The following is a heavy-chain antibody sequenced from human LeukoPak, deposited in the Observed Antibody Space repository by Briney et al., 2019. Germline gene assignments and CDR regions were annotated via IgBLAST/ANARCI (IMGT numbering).Heavy chain of an antibody. CDR2: IYSGGST. CDR1: GFTFSSYS. D-gene: IGHD1-26*01. J-gene: IGHJ4*02. Sequence: GGSLRLSCAASGFTFSSYSMNWVRQAPGKGLEWVSVIYSGGSTYYADSVKGRFTISRDNSKNTLYLQINSLRAEDTAVYYCASAQWELPNFDYWGQGTLVTVSS. V-gene: IGHV3-53*01. CDR3: ASAQWELPNFDY.